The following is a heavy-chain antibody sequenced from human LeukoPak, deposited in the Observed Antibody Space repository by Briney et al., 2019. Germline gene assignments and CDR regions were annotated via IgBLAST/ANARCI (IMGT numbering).Heavy chain of an antibody. CDR2: IWSDGSNK. Sequence: GGSLRLSCAASGFTFSTYGMHWVRQAPGKGLEWVAFIWSDGSNKYYADSVKGRYTISRDNSKNTLYLQMDSLRPEDTAVYYCAKSLGATRGYFEHWGQGTLVTVSS. V-gene: IGHV3-30*02. D-gene: IGHD1-26*01. J-gene: IGHJ4*02. CDR1: GFTFSTYG. CDR3: AKSLGATRGYFEH.